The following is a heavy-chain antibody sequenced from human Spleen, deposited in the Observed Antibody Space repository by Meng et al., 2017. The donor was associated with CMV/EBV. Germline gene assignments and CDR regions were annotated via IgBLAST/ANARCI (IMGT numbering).Heavy chain of an antibody. CDR3: ARAQPTNYFDY. CDR2: ISRSGDIM. D-gene: IGHD2-2*01. V-gene: IGHV3-21*05. Sequence: GESLKISCAASGFTFSSYAMSWVRQAPGKGLEWVSYISRSGDIMLYADSVKGRFTISRDNAKNSLYLQMNSLRAEDTAVYYCARAQPTNYFDYWGQGTLVTVSS. CDR1: GFTFSSYA. J-gene: IGHJ4*02.